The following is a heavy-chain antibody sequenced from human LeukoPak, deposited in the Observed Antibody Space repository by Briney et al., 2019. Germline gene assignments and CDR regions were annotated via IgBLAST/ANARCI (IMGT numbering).Heavy chain of an antibody. Sequence: GGSLRLSCAASGFTFSSYATSWVRQAPGKGLEWVSAISGSGGSTYYADSVKGRFTISRDNSKNTLYLQMNSLRAEDTAVYYCAKDDYDILTGYYPLFDYWGQGTLVTVSS. D-gene: IGHD3-9*01. CDR1: GFTFSSYA. V-gene: IGHV3-23*01. CDR3: AKDDYDILTGYYPLFDY. CDR2: ISGSGGST. J-gene: IGHJ4*02.